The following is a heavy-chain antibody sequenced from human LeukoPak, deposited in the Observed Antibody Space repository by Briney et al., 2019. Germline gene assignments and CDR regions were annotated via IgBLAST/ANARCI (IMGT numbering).Heavy chain of an antibody. J-gene: IGHJ4*02. CDR3: AKDKGREGDY. CDR2: ISSSGNTI. V-gene: IGHV3-48*03. Sequence: GGSLRLSCAASEFTFTSYELNWVRQAPGKGLEWVSYISSSGNTISYADSVKGRFTISRDNSKNTLYLQMSSLRVEDTAVYYCAKDKGREGDYWGQGNLVTVSS. CDR1: EFTFTSYE.